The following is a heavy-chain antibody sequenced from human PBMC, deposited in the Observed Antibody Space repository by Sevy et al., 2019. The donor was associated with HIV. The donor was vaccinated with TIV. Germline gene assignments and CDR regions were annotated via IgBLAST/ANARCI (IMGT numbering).Heavy chain of an antibody. V-gene: IGHV3-33*01. D-gene: IGHD6-19*01. J-gene: IGHJ5*02. CDR2: IWYDGSNK. CDR1: GFTFSNYG. Sequence: GGSLRLSCAASGFTFSNYGMHWVRQAPGKGLEWVALIWYDGSNKYYADSVKGRFTISRDNSKNTLYLQMNSLIAEDTAVYYCAGHYSSGRISGGRWFDPWGQGTLVTVSS. CDR3: AGHYSSGRISGGRWFDP.